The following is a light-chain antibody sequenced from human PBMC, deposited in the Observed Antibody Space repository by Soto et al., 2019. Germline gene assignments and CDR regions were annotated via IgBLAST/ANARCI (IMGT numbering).Light chain of an antibody. V-gene: IGLV2-8*01. CDR1: SSDVGGYKY. CDR2: EVH. CDR3: SSYSGSYTPVI. Sequence: QSALTQPPSASGSPGQSVTISCTGTSSDVGGYKYVSWYQQHPGKAPKLMIFEVHKRPSGVPDRFSGSKSGNTASLTISGLQAEYDSDYYCSSYSGSYTPVIFGGGTKVTVL. J-gene: IGLJ2*01.